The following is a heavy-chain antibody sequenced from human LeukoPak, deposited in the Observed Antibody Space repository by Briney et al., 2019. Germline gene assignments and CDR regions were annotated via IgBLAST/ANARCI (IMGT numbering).Heavy chain of an antibody. J-gene: IGHJ4*02. CDR2: IYHSGST. V-gene: IGHV4-38-2*02. D-gene: IGHD6-19*01. CDR1: GYSISSGYY. Sequence: PSETLSLTCTVSGYSISSGYYWGWIRQPPGKGLEWIGSIYHSGSTYYNPSLKSRVTISVDTSKNQFSLKLSSVTAADTAVYYCAHLSVAGGGVDYWGQGTLVTVSS. CDR3: AHLSVAGGGVDY.